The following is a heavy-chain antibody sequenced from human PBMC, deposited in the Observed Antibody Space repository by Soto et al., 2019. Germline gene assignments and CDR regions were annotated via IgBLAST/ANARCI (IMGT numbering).Heavy chain of an antibody. J-gene: IGHJ2*01. CDR3: ARGNHRWLQLWYFDL. Sequence: QVQLGQSGAEVKKPGSSVKVSWKASGGTFSDYPISWVRQAPGQGLEWRGGIIPIFGTVNYAQKFQGRVTITADESTSTAYMELSSLRSEDTAVYYCARGNHRWLQLWYFDLWGRGTLVTVSS. CDR2: IIPIFGTV. D-gene: IGHD5-12*01. V-gene: IGHV1-69*12. CDR1: GGTFSDYP.